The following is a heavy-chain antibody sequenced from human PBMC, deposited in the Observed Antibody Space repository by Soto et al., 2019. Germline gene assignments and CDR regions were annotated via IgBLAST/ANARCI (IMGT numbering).Heavy chain of an antibody. J-gene: IGHJ4*02. CDR1: GFTFSSYG. CDR3: ARVLPQQLAQEFDY. V-gene: IGHV3-30*03. CDR2: ISYDGSNK. D-gene: IGHD6-13*01. Sequence: GGSLRLSCAASGFTFSSYGMHWVRQAPGKGLEWVAVISYDGSNKYYADSVKGRFTISRDNSKNTLYLQMNSLRAEDTAVYYCARVLPQQLAQEFDYWGQGTLVTVSS.